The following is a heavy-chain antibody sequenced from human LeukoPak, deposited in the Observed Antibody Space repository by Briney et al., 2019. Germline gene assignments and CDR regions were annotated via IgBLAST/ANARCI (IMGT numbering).Heavy chain of an antibody. CDR2: ITGSGTSV. Sequence: GGSLRLSCEASGFTFSDYYINWIRQAPGRGLEWIAYITGSGTSVYYADSVKGRFSVSRDNAANSVFLQMDSLRVDDSAVYFCTRDPVYSDTWGQGTLVTVSS. CDR1: GFTFSDYY. CDR3: TRDPVYSDT. D-gene: IGHD1-14*01. J-gene: IGHJ5*02. V-gene: IGHV3-11*01.